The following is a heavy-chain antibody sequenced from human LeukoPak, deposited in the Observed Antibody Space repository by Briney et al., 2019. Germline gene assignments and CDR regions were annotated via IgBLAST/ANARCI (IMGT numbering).Heavy chain of an antibody. J-gene: IGHJ6*03. Sequence: GGSLRLSCAASGFTVSNNYMSWVRQAPGKGLEWVSVIHGGGSTSYADSVKGRFTISRDKSKNTLYLQMNSLRADDTAVYYCARDRSDGNYYMVVWGKGTTVTVSS. CDR2: IHGGGST. CDR3: ARDRSDGNYYMVV. CDR1: GFTVSNNY. D-gene: IGHD5-24*01. V-gene: IGHV3-53*01.